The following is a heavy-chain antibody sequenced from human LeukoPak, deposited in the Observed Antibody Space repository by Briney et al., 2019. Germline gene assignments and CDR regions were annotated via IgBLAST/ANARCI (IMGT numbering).Heavy chain of an antibody. Sequence: ASVKVSCKASGYTFTGYYMHWVRQAPGQGLEWMGRINPNSGGTNYAQKFQGRVTMTRDTSISTAYMELSSLRSEDTAVYYCARQSHDYRPPGDFDPWGQGTLVTVSS. CDR2: INPNSGGT. V-gene: IGHV1-2*06. CDR1: GYTFTGYY. J-gene: IGHJ5*02. CDR3: ARQSHDYRPPGDFDP. D-gene: IGHD4-11*01.